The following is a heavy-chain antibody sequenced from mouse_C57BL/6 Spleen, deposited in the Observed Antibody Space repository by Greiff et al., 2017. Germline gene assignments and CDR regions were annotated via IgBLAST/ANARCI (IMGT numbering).Heavy chain of an antibody. CDR1: GYTFTSYW. J-gene: IGHJ3*01. Sequence: QVQLQQPGAELVMPGASVKLSCKASGYTFTSYWMHWVKQRPGQGLEWIGEIDPSDSYTNYNQKFKGKSTLTVDKSSSTAYMQLSSLTSDDSAVYYCARQNFYGSSWFAYWGQGTLVTVSA. CDR2: IDPSDSYT. CDR3: ARQNFYGSSWFAY. D-gene: IGHD1-1*01. V-gene: IGHV1-69*01.